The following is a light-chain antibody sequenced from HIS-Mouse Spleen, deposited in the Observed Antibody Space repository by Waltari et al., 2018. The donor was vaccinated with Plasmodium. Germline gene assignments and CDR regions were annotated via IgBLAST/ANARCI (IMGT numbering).Light chain of an antibody. CDR2: GAS. Sequence: EIVMTQSQATLSVSPGARATTPCRASQSVSSNLPWYQQKPAQAPRLLIYGASPRATGIPARFSGSGSGTEFTLTISSLQSEDFAVYYCQQYNNWSFTFGPGTKVDIK. CDR3: QQYNNWSFT. V-gene: IGKV3-15*01. CDR1: QSVSSN. J-gene: IGKJ3*01.